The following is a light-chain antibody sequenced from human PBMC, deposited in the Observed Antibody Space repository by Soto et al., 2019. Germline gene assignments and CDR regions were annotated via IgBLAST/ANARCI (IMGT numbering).Light chain of an antibody. V-gene: IGLV2-23*01. Sequence: QSALTQPASVSGSPGQSITISCTGTSSDVGSYNLLSWYQQYPGTAPKLMIYEDNKRPSGVSNRFSGSKSGNTASLTISGLPAEDEADYYCCSYAGDSTWVFGGGTKVTVL. CDR1: SSDVGSYNL. J-gene: IGLJ3*02. CDR2: EDN. CDR3: CSYAGDSTWV.